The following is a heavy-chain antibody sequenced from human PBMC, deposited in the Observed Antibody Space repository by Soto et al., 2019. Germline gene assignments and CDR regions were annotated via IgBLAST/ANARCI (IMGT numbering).Heavy chain of an antibody. CDR3: ARGLWSGYSPGAFDI. V-gene: IGHV3-66*01. D-gene: IGHD3-3*01. CDR1: GFTVSSNY. J-gene: IGHJ3*02. CDR2: IYSGGST. Sequence: GGSLRLSCAASGFTVSSNYMSWVRQAPGKGLEWVSVIYSGGSTYYADSVKGRFTISRDNSKNTLYLQMNSLRAEDTAVYYCARGLWSGYSPGAFDIWGQGTMVTVSS.